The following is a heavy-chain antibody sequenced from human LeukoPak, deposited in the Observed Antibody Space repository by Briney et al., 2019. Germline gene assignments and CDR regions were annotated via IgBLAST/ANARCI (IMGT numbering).Heavy chain of an antibody. CDR3: ARESTFGGVIVLGEDLYWFDP. V-gene: IGHV1-69*06. D-gene: IGHD3-16*02. Sequence: SVKVSCKASGGTFSSYAISWVRQAPGQGLEWVGGIIPIFGTANYAQKFQGRVTITADKSTSTAYMELSSLRSEDTAVYYCARESTFGGVIVLGEDLYWFDPWGQGTLVTVSS. J-gene: IGHJ5*02. CDR1: GGTFSSYA. CDR2: IIPIFGTA.